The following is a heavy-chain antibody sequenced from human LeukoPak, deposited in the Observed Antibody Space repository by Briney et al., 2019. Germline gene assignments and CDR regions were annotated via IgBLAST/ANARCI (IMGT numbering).Heavy chain of an antibody. J-gene: IGHJ6*03. Sequence: SETLSLTCTVSGSSISSHYWSWIRQPPGKGLEWIGYIYYSGSTNYNPSLKSRVTISVDTSKNQFSLKLSSVTAADPVVYYCARDVGYSSSSRDYYYYMDVWGKGTTVTVSS. CDR1: GSSISSHY. CDR3: ARDVGYSSSSRDYYYYMDV. CDR2: IYYSGST. V-gene: IGHV4-59*11. D-gene: IGHD6-6*01.